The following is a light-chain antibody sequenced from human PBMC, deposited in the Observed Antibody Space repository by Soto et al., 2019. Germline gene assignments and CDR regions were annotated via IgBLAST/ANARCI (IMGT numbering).Light chain of an antibody. CDR1: QSVSSNY. CDR3: QQYGNSPWT. V-gene: IGKV3-20*01. CDR2: GAS. J-gene: IGKJ1*01. Sequence: EIVLTQSPGTLSLSPGERATLSCRASQSVSSNYLAWYQQKPGQAPRLLIYGASSRATGIPDRFSGSGSGTDFTLTVSRLEPEDFAVYYCQQYGNSPWTFVQGTKVEIK.